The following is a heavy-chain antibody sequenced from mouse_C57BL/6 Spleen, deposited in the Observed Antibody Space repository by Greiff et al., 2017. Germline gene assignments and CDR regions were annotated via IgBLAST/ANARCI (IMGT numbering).Heavy chain of an antibody. Sequence: QVQLQQPGAELVKPGASVKLSCKASGYTFTSYWMQWVKQRPGQGLEWIGEIDPSDSYTNYNQKFKGKATLTVDKSSSTAYMQLSSLTSEDSAVYYCARRRRDYGYYFDYWGQGTTLTVSS. CDR3: ARRRRDYGYYFDY. D-gene: IGHD2-4*01. CDR1: GYTFTSYW. V-gene: IGHV1-50*01. CDR2: IDPSDSYT. J-gene: IGHJ2*01.